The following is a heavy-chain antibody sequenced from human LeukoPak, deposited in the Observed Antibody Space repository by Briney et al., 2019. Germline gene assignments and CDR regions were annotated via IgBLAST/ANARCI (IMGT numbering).Heavy chain of an antibody. D-gene: IGHD3-10*01. J-gene: IGHJ4*02. CDR3: ASSYYYGSGSYYKHFDY. V-gene: IGHV1-24*01. CDR1: GYTLTELS. Sequence: ASVKVSCKVSGYTLTELSMHWVRQAPGKGLEWMGGFDPEDGETIYAQKFQGRVTMTEDTSTDTAHMELSSLRSEDTAVYYCASSYYYGSGSYYKHFDYWGQGTLVTVSS. CDR2: FDPEDGET.